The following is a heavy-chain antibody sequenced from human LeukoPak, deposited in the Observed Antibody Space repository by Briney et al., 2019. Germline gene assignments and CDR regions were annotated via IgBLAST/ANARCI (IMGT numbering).Heavy chain of an antibody. J-gene: IGHJ4*02. CDR1: EFMFDV. Sequence: GGSLRLSCVGSEFMFDVLHWVRQAPGTGLGWVSGISWNSDLIGYADSVKGRFTISRDNDRNTVYLQMNGLRLEDMAFYYCTKSPSFTLGGGYLDSWGQGILVTVSS. D-gene: IGHD3-22*01. V-gene: IGHV3-9*03. CDR2: ISWNSDLI. CDR3: TKSPSFTLGGGYLDS.